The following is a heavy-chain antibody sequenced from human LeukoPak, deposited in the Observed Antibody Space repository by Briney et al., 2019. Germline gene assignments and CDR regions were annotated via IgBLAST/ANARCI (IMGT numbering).Heavy chain of an antibody. J-gene: IGHJ4*02. Sequence: SQTLSLTCTVSGGSISSGSYNWSWHRQPAGGGLEWIGRIYSSGSTNYNPSLKSRVTISVDTSKNQFSLKLSSVTAADTAVYYCARDYGGAVADWGQGTLVTVSS. CDR3: ARDYGGAVAD. V-gene: IGHV4-61*02. D-gene: IGHD6-19*01. CDR2: IYSSGST. CDR1: GGSISSGSYN.